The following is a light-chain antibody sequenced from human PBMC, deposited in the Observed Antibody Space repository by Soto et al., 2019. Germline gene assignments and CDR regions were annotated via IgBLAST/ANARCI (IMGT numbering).Light chain of an antibody. CDR3: SSYAGSNNLV. CDR2: KVS. CDR1: RSDVGGYNY. V-gene: IGLV2-8*01. J-gene: IGLJ2*01. Sequence: QSALTQPPSASGSPGQSVTISCTGTRSDVGGYNYVSWYQQHPGKAPNLMIYKVSKRPSGVPDRFSGSKSGNTASLTVSGLQAEDEADYYCSSYAGSNNLVFGGGTQLTVL.